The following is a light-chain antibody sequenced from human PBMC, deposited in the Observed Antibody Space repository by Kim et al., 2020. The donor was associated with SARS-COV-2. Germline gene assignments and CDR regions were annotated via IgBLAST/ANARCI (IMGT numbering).Light chain of an antibody. CDR1: KLGDKY. CDR3: QAWDSSPYVV. V-gene: IGLV3-1*01. CDR2: QDS. J-gene: IGLJ2*01. Sequence: SPGQTASIPCAGDKLGDKYACWYQQKPGQSPVLVIYQDSKRPSGIPERFSGPNSGNTATLTISGTQAMDEADYYCQAWDSSPYVVFGGGTQLTVL.